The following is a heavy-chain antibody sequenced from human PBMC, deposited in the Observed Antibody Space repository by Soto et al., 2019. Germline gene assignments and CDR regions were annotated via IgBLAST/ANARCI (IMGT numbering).Heavy chain of an antibody. J-gene: IGHJ3*02. D-gene: IGHD6-13*01. CDR3: ARDPQPGIAGKHAFDI. V-gene: IGHV3-7*01. CDR1: GFTFSSYW. Sequence: EVQLVESGGGLVQPGGSLRLSCAASGFTFSSYWMSWVRQAPGKGLEWVANIKQDGSEKYYVDSVKGRFTISRDNAKNSLYLQMNSLRAEDTAVYYCARDPQPGIAGKHAFDIWGQGTRVRLF. CDR2: IKQDGSEK.